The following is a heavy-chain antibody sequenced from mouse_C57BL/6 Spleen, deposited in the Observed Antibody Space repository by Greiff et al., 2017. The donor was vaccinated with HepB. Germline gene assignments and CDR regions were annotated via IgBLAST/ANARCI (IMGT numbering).Heavy chain of an antibody. CDR1: GYSFTDYN. D-gene: IGHD2-5*01. CDR3: AGTYYSNPAWFAY. Sequence: VHVKQSGPELVKPGASVKISCKASGYSFTDYNMNWVKQSNGKSLEWIGVINPNYGTTSYNQKFKGKATLTVDQSSSTGYMQLNSLTSEDSAVYYCAGTYYSNPAWFAYWGQGTLVTVSA. V-gene: IGHV1-39*01. J-gene: IGHJ3*01. CDR2: INPNYGTT.